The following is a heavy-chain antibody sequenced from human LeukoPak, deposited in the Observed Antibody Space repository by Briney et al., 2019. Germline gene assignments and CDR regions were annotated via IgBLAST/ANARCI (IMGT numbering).Heavy chain of an antibody. CDR1: EFSVGSNY. D-gene: IGHD5-12*01. CDR3: ARGPSGYHNT. Sequence: GGSLRLSCAASEFSVGSNYMTWVRQAPGKGLQWASRIYSGGSRSYADSVMYRFTISCDDYANTPYLQMNSIRADDTAAYYCARGPSGYHNTGGQGNLVTVSS. CDR2: IYSGGSR. V-gene: IGHV3-66*01. J-gene: IGHJ4*02.